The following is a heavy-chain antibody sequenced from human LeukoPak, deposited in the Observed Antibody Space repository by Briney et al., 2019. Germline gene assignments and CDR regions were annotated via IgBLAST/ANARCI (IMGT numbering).Heavy chain of an antibody. CDR3: AREDVGSSSWYGYYYYGMDV. CDR2: ISYDGSNK. V-gene: IGHV3-30-3*01. Sequence: GRSLRLSCAASGFTFSSYAMHWVRQAPGKGLEWVAVISYDGSNKYYADSVKGRFTISRDNSKNTLYLQMNSLRAEDTAVYCCAREDVGSSSWYGYYYYGMDVWGQGTTVTVSS. J-gene: IGHJ6*02. D-gene: IGHD6-13*01. CDR1: GFTFSSYA.